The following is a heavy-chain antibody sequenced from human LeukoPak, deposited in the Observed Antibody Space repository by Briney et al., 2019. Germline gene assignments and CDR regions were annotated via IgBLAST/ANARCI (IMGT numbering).Heavy chain of an antibody. Sequence: GASVKVSCKASGYTFTGYYMHWVRQAPGQGLEWMGWISPNSGDTNYAQKFQGWVTMTRDTSITTVYMELSRLRSDDTAVYYCARESLAADFHYWGQGTLVTVPS. V-gene: IGHV1-2*04. CDR3: ARESLAADFHY. J-gene: IGHJ4*02. CDR2: ISPNSGDT. CDR1: GYTFTGYY. D-gene: IGHD6-13*01.